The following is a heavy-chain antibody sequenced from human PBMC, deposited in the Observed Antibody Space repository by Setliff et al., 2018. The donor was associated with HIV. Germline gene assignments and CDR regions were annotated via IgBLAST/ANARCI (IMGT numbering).Heavy chain of an antibody. V-gene: IGHV4-39*01. CDR1: GGSISSSSYY. J-gene: IGHJ3*02. Sequence: SETLSLTCTVSGGSISSSSYYWGWIRQPPGKGLEWIGSIYYSGNTYYNPSLKSRVTISVDTSKNQFSLKLSSVTAADTAVYYCARGNYYDSSGYYNRAFDIWGQGTMVTVSS. CDR2: IYYSGNT. CDR3: ARGNYYDSSGYYNRAFDI. D-gene: IGHD3-22*01.